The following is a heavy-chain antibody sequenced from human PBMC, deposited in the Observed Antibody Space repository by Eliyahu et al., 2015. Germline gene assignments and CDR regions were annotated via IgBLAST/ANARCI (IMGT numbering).Heavy chain of an antibody. CDR2: LYSGGSR. CDR1: GFSVSDNY. D-gene: IGHD3-10*01. V-gene: IGHV3-53*01. CDR3: TTVSLWQAAFYFDS. J-gene: IGHJ4*02. Sequence: EVQLVESGGGLIQPGESLRLSCAASGFSVSDNYMSWVRQAPGKGLEWVSILYSGGSRYYADSVKGRFTISRDGSENTVFLQMDNLRAEDTAVYYCTTVSLWQAAFYFDSWGPGTLVTVSS.